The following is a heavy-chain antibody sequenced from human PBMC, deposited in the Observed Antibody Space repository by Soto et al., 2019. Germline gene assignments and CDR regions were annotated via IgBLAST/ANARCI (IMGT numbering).Heavy chain of an antibody. CDR2: ITDDGSGK. J-gene: IGHJ2*01. CDR3: AKDEGRWLSYLDL. D-gene: IGHD5-12*01. Sequence: QAQLVESGGGAVQPGTSLRLSCAASELSFSTYGMHWVRQAPGKGTEWVAVITDDGSGKWYADSGKGRFTSSRDNSANTLYLQMNSLRPEDSALYYCAKDEGRWLSYLDLWGRGILVIVSS. V-gene: IGHV3-30*18. CDR1: ELSFSTYG.